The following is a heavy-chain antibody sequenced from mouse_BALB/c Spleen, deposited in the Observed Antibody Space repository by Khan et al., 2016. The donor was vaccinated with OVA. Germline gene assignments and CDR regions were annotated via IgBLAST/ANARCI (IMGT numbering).Heavy chain of an antibody. J-gene: IGHJ2*01. V-gene: IGHV1S132*01. CDR1: GYIFTSYW. CDR3: AREEALYHFDH. Sequence: VQLQQSGAELVRPGASVKLSCNTSGYIFTSYWIHCVKQRSGQGLLGIARIYPGTDNSYYNEKITDKTTMTADKSTRTASMKLSSLNSEDSDVYCCAREEALYHFDHWGQGTTLTVSS. CDR2: IYPGTDNS.